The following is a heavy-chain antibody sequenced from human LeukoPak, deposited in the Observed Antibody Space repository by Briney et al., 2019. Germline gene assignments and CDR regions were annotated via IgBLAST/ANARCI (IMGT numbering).Heavy chain of an antibody. J-gene: IGHJ4*02. Sequence: GESLKISCKGSGYSFTSCWIGWVRQMPGKGLEWMGVVYPGDSDSDTKYSPSLQGQVTISADKSISTAYLQWSSLKASDTAIYYCARRDYYGSGSYWGAFDYWGQGTLVTVSS. CDR2: VYPGDSDSDT. D-gene: IGHD3-10*01. V-gene: IGHV5-51*01. CDR1: GYSFTSCW. CDR3: ARRDYYGSGSYWGAFDY.